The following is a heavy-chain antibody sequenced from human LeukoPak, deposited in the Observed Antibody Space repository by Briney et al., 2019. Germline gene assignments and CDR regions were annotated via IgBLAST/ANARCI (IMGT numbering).Heavy chain of an antibody. V-gene: IGHV1-3*01. D-gene: IGHD6-13*01. J-gene: IGHJ3*01. CDR1: GYTFTNYA. CDR2: INAGNGNT. CDR3: ARDHGSSKEDDAFDV. Sequence: ASVKVSCKASGYTFTNYAMHWVRQAPGQRLEWMGWINAGNGNTKYSQKFQGRVTITRDTPASTAYMELSSLRSEDTAVYYCARDHGSSKEDDAFDVWGQGAMVTVSS.